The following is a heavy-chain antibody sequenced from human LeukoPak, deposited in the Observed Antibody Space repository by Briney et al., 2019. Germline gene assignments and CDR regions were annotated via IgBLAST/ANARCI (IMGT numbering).Heavy chain of an antibody. CDR2: INSDGSTT. D-gene: IGHD1-26*01. CDR1: GFTFSSYW. Sequence: GGSLRLSCAASGFTFSSYWMHWVRQAPGKGLVWVSRINSDGSTTNYADYVKGRFTISRDNAKNTLYLQMNSLRAEDTAVYYCARRSSGSPPYYFDYWGQGTLVTVFS. J-gene: IGHJ4*02. CDR3: ARRSSGSPPYYFDY. V-gene: IGHV3-74*01.